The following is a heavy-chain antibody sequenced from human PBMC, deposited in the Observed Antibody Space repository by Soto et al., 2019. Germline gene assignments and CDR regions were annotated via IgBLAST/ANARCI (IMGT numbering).Heavy chain of an antibody. V-gene: IGHV4-39*01. Sequence: SETLSLTCTVSGGSISSSSYYWGWIRQPPGKGLDWIGSIYYTGRTYYNSSLESRVTISVDTSKNQFSLKLSSVTVADTAVFYCARHFYGSGFRDAFDIWGQGTMVTVSS. CDR3: ARHFYGSGFRDAFDI. D-gene: IGHD3-10*01. CDR2: IYYTGRT. J-gene: IGHJ3*02. CDR1: GGSISSSSYY.